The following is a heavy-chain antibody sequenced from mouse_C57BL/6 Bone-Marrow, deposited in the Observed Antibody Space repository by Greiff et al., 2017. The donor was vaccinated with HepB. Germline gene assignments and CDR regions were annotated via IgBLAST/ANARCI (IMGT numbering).Heavy chain of an antibody. D-gene: IGHD2-3*01. CDR2: INPGSGGT. CDR1: GYAFTNYL. CDR3: ARKRGWLSYYYAMDY. J-gene: IGHJ4*01. Sequence: QVQLQQSGAELVRPGTSVKVSCKASGYAFTNYLIEWVKQRPGQGLEWIGVINPGSGGTNYNEKFKGKATLTADKSSSTAYMQLSSLTSEYSAVYFCARKRGWLSYYYAMDYWGQGTSVTVSS. V-gene: IGHV1-54*01.